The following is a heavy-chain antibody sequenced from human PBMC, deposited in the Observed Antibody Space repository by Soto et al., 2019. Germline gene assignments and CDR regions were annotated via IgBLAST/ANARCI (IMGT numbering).Heavy chain of an antibody. D-gene: IGHD3-3*01. Sequence: QVQLVESGGGVVQPGRSLRLSCAASGFTFSSYGMHWVRQAPGKGLEWVAVIWYDGSNKYYADSVKGRFTISRDNSKNTLYLQMNSLRAEDTAVYYCAREDYDFWSGYRYYYYYGMDVWGQGTTVTVSS. V-gene: IGHV3-33*01. CDR3: AREDYDFWSGYRYYYYYGMDV. CDR1: GFTFSSYG. CDR2: IWYDGSNK. J-gene: IGHJ6*02.